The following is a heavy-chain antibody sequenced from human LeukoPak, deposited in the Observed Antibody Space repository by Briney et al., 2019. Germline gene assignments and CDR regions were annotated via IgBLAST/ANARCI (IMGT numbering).Heavy chain of an antibody. J-gene: IGHJ4*02. CDR1: GFTFSGYS. CDR3: ATGFWGYCSRSSCPLDN. Sequence: GGSLRLSCAASGFTFSGYSMNWARQAPGKGLEWISYIISTGSTTYYADSVKGRFTISRDNANNSLSLQMSSLRAEDTAVYYCATGFWGYCSRSSCPLDNWGQGTLVTVAS. CDR2: IISTGSTT. D-gene: IGHD2-2*01. V-gene: IGHV3-48*01.